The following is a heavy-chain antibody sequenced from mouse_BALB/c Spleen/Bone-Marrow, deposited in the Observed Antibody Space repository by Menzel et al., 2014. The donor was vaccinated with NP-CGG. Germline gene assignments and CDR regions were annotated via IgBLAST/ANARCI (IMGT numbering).Heavy chain of an antibody. CDR1: GFSLTSYG. Sequence: VHLVESGPGLVAPSQSLSISCTVSGFSLTSYGVHWVRQPPGQGLEWLGAIWAGGSTNYNSALMSRLTISKDNSKSQVFLKMNRLQTDDTAMYYCAREGRGYYGSSGAAMDYWGQGTKVTVSS. CDR2: IWAGGST. V-gene: IGHV2-9*02. CDR3: AREGRGYYGSSGAAMDY. D-gene: IGHD1-1*01. J-gene: IGHJ4*01.